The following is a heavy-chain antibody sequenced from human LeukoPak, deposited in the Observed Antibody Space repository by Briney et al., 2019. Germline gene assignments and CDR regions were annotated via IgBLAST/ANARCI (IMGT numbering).Heavy chain of an antibody. V-gene: IGHV3-21*01. D-gene: IGHD6-13*01. Sequence: GGSLRLSCAASGFIFSCYSMNWVRQAPGKGLEWVSSISSSSSYIYYADSVKGRFTISRDNPKNSLYLQMNSLRAEDTAVYYCARRPGIGAADNYFDYWGQGTLVTVSS. CDR1: GFIFSCYS. J-gene: IGHJ4*02. CDR3: ARRPGIGAADNYFDY. CDR2: ISSSSSYI.